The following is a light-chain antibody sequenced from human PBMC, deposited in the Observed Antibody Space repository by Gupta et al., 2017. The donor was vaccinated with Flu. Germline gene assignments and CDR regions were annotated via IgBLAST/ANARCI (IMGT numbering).Light chain of an antibody. CDR3: QSLDSSRTAHV. V-gene: IGLV1-40*01. Sequence: SSNIGAGYDVPWYRQVPGTAPKLLIYGNNNRPSGIPDRFSGARSDTSASLAITGLQAEDEADYYCQSLDSSRTAHVFGAGTKVTVL. J-gene: IGLJ1*01. CDR1: SSNIGAGYD. CDR2: GNN.